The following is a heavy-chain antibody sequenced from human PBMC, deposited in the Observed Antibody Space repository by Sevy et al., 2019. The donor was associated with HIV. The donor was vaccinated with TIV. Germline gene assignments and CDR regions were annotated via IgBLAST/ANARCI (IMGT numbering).Heavy chain of an antibody. Sequence: GGSLRLSCAASGFTFSSYAMHWVRQAPGKGLEWVAVISYDGSNKYYADSVKGRFTISRDNSKNTLYLQMNSLRAEDTAVYYCARVFQSLVVMDYYYYGMDVWGQGTTVTVSS. CDR3: ARVFQSLVVMDYYYYGMDV. CDR1: GFTFSSYA. J-gene: IGHJ6*02. V-gene: IGHV3-30-3*01. CDR2: ISYDGSNK. D-gene: IGHD3-22*01.